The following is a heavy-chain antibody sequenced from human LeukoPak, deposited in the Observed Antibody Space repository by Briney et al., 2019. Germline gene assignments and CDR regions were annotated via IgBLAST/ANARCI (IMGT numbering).Heavy chain of an antibody. J-gene: IGHJ6*02. CDR1: GYSISSGYY. CDR2: IYHSGST. V-gene: IGHV4-38-2*02. Sequence: SETLSLTCTVSGYSISSGYYWGWIRQPPGKGLEWIGSIYHSGSTYYNPSLKSRVTISVDTSKNQFSLKLSSVTAADTAVYYCARVSGMDVWGQGTTVTVSS. CDR3: ARVSGMDV.